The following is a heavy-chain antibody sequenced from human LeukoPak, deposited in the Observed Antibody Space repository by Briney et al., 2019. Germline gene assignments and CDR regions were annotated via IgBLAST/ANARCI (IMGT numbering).Heavy chain of an antibody. D-gene: IGHD6-19*01. CDR1: GFTFSTYS. Sequence: GGSLRLSCVGSGFTFSTYSINWVRQAPGKGLEWVSFISGSSNYIYYADSVKGRFTISRDNAKNSLFLQMNRLRAEDTAVYFCARGGAVAGNNYFDYWGQGIQVTVSS. CDR3: ARGGAVAGNNYFDY. J-gene: IGHJ4*02. CDR2: ISGSSNYI. V-gene: IGHV3-21*01.